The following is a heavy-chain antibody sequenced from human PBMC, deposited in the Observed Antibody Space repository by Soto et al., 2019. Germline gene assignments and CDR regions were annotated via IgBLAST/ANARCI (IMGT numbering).Heavy chain of an antibody. Sequence: GESLKISCKGSGYSFTSYWIGWVRQMPGKGLEWMGIIYPGDSDTRYSPSFQGQVTISADKSISTAYLQWSSLKASDTAMYYCARLLGSWSPRGYYYYYYMDVWGKGTTVTVSS. D-gene: IGHD6-13*01. CDR2: IYPGDSDT. V-gene: IGHV5-51*01. J-gene: IGHJ6*03. CDR1: GYSFTSYW. CDR3: ARLLGSWSPRGYYYYYYMDV.